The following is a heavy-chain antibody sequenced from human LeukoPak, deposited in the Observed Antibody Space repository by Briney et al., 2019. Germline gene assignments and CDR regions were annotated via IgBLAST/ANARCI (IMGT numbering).Heavy chain of an antibody. CDR3: AKDGVYSSAIFDY. D-gene: IGHD6-19*01. V-gene: IGHV3-23*01. CDR2: ISGSGGST. J-gene: IGHJ4*02. Sequence: GGSLRLSCAASGFTFSSYAMSWVHQAPGKGLEWVSAISGSGGSTYYADSVKGRFTISRDNSKNTLYLQMNSLRAEDTAVYYCAKDGVYSSAIFDYWGQGTLVTVSS. CDR1: GFTFSSYA.